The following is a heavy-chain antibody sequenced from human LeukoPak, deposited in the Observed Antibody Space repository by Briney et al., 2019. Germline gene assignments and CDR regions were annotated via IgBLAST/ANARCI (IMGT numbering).Heavy chain of an antibody. CDR2: ISGSGGST. V-gene: IGHV3-23*01. CDR1: GFTFSNYA. D-gene: IGHD6-19*01. Sequence: GGSLRLSCAASGFTFSNYAMSWVRQAPGKGLEWVSAISGSGGSTYYADSVKGRFTISRDNSKNTLYLQMNSLRAEDTAVYYCARGSRAVAGTGVWFDPWGQGTLVTVSS. J-gene: IGHJ5*02. CDR3: ARGSRAVAGTGVWFDP.